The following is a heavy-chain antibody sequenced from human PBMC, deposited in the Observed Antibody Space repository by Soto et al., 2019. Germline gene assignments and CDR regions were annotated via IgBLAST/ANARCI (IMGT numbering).Heavy chain of an antibody. Sequence: PGKGLEWVAVIWYDGSNKYYADSVKGRFTIHTDNSKNTLYLQMNSLRAEDTAVYYGARVQGFESGDSYRDYCCQGTLVTVSS. D-gene: IGHD3-9*01. CDR3: ARVQGFESGDSYRDY. CDR2: IWYDGSNK. J-gene: IGHJ4*02. V-gene: IGHV3-33*01.